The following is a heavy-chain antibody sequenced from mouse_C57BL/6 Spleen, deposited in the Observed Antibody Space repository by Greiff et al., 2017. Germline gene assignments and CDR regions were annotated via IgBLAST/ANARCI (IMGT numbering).Heavy chain of an antibody. D-gene: IGHD1-1*01. V-gene: IGHV1-66*01. J-gene: IGHJ1*03. Sequence: VQLQQSGPELVKPGASVKISCKASGYSFTSYYTHWVKQRPGQGLEWIGWIYPGSGNTKCNEKFKGKATLTADTSSSTAYMQLSSLTSEDSAVYYCARDGTSYWYFDVWGTGTTVTVSS. CDR3: ARDGTSYWYFDV. CDR2: IYPGSGNT. CDR1: GYSFTSYY.